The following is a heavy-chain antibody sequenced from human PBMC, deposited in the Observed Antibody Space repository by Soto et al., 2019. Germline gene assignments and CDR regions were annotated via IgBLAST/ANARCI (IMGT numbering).Heavy chain of an antibody. J-gene: IGHJ4*02. CDR2: IYYSGST. D-gene: IGHD3-3*01. V-gene: IGHV4-39*01. CDR1: GGSISSSSYY. CDR3: VVSRGGFLEWLSNFDY. Sequence: SETLSLTCTVSGGSISSSSYYWGWIRQPPGKGLEWIGSIYYSGSTYYNPSLKSRVTISVDTSKNQFSLKLSSVTAADTAVYYCVVSRGGFLEWLSNFDYWGQGTLVTVSS.